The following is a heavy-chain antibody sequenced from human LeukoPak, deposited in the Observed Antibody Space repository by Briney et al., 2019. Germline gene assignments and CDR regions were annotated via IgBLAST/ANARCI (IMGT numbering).Heavy chain of an antibody. V-gene: IGHV1-2*02. J-gene: IGHJ3*02. CDR2: INPNSGGT. CDR1: GYTFTGYY. D-gene: IGHD1-26*01. Sequence: GASVKVSCKASGYTFTGYYMHWVRQAPGQGLEWMGWINPNSGGTNYAQKFQGRVTMTRDTSISTAYMELSRLRSDDTAVYYCARATRSRIVGATKSLYAFDIWGQGTMVIVSS. CDR3: ARATRSRIVGATKSLYAFDI.